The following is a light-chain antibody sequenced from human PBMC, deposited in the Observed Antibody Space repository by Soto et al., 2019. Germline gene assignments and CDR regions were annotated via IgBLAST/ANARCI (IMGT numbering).Light chain of an antibody. V-gene: IGKV1-39*01. CDR1: QSISSY. CDR3: QQSHSTPRT. Sequence: DIPMTQSPSSLSASVGDRVTITCRASQSISSYLNWYQQKPGKAPKLLIYAASSLQSGVPSRFSGSESGTDFTLTISSLQPEDFATYYCQQSHSTPRTFGQGTKVEIK. CDR2: AAS. J-gene: IGKJ1*01.